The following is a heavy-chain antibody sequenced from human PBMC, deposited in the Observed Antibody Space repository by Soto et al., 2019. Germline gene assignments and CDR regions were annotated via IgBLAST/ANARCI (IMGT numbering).Heavy chain of an antibody. CDR2: VGGSGFST. J-gene: IGHJ4*02. CDR1: GFPFSSFS. V-gene: IGHV3-23*01. D-gene: IGHD1-26*01. Sequence: VGSLRLSCVASGFPFSSFSMSWVRQAPGKGLEWVSSVGGSGFSTYYADSVKGRFTISRDNSKSTLYLEMNSLRGDDTAVYFCPKGSGPSRSYGYFDSWGQGTLVTVS. CDR3: PKGSGPSRSYGYFDS.